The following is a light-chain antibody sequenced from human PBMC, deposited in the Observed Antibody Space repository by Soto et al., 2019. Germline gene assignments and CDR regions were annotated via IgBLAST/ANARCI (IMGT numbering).Light chain of an antibody. CDR3: QQYGRSPET. V-gene: IGKV3-20*01. CDR1: QNITDTY. Sequence: EIVLTQSPGTLSLSPVDKATLYCRASQNITDTYLAWYQQKPGQAPSRLIYDVSTRAPCIPDRCSGSGSGTDFDLAISRVEPEDVAMYLCQQYGRSPETFGQGTKVE. J-gene: IGKJ1*01. CDR2: DVS.